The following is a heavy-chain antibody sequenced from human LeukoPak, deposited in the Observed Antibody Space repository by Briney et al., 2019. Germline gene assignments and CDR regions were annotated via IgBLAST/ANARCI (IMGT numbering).Heavy chain of an antibody. V-gene: IGHV3-7*01. CDR3: ARGRSSGWHSGSY. D-gene: IGHD6-19*01. CDR2: IKQDGSEK. J-gene: IGHJ4*02. Sequence: GGSLRLSCAASGFTFSSYCMTWVRQAPGKGLEWVANIKQDGSEKYYVDSVKGRFTISRDNAKNSLYLQMNGLRAEDTAVYYCARGRSSGWHSGSYWGQGTLVTVSS. CDR1: GFTFSSYC.